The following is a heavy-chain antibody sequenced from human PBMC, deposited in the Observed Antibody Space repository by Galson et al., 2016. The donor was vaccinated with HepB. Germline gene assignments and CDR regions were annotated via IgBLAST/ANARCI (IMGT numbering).Heavy chain of an antibody. V-gene: IGHV1-18*04. D-gene: IGHD1-1*01. Sequence: SVKVSCKASGYIFINYGITWVRQAPGQGLEWMGWISTFNGNTKYAQKFQGRVTMTTDTSTSTAYMELTSLRSDDTAVYFCARDGNYLTFDHWGQGTPVTVSS. CDR1: GYIFINYG. CDR3: ARDGNYLTFDH. J-gene: IGHJ4*02. CDR2: ISTFNGNT.